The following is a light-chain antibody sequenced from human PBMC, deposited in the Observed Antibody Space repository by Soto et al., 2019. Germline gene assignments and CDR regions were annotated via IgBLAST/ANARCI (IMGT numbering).Light chain of an antibody. CDR1: QGISSA. CDR2: DAS. V-gene: IGKV1-13*02. J-gene: IGKJ4*01. CDR3: QQFNSYPFT. Sequence: AIHLTQSPSSLSASVGDRVTITCRASQGISSALAWYQQKPGKAPKLLIYDASSLESGVPSRFSGSGSGTDFTLTISRLQPEDFATYYWQQFNSYPFTFGGGTKVEIK.